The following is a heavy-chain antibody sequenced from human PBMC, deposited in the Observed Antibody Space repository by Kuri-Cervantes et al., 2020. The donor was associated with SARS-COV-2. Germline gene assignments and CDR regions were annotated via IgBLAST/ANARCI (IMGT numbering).Heavy chain of an antibody. CDR1: NGSLNGYS. D-gene: IGHD3-3*01. CDR2: IYYSGST. Sequence: SETLSLTCAVYNGSLNGYSWSWVRQPPGKGLEWIGSIYYSGSTYYNPSLKSRVTISVDTSKNQFPLKLSSVTAADTAVYYCARQGGITIFGVVYSPHYYYMDVWGKGTTVTVS. CDR3: ARQGGITIFGVVYSPHYYYMDV. V-gene: IGHV4-34*01. J-gene: IGHJ6*03.